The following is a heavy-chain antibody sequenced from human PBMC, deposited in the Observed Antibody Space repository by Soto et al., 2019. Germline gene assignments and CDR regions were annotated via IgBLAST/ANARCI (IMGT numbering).Heavy chain of an antibody. J-gene: IGHJ6*02. D-gene: IGHD7-27*01. Sequence: QVQLVESGGGVVQPGRSLRLSCAASGFTFSSYGMHWVRQAPGKGLEWVAVIWYDGSNKYYADSVKGRFTISRDNSKNTLYLQMNSLRAEDTAVYYCAREGTGEPRYYYGMDVWGQGTTVTVSS. CDR3: AREGTGEPRYYYGMDV. CDR2: IWYDGSNK. CDR1: GFTFSSYG. V-gene: IGHV3-33*01.